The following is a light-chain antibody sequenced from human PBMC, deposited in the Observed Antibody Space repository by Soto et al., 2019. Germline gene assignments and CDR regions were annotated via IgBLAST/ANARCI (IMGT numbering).Light chain of an antibody. CDR2: EGS. Sequence: QSVLTQPASVSGSPGQSITISCTGTSSDVGSYKFVSWYQQHPGKAPKLLIYEGSKRPSGVSNRFSGFKSGNTASLTISGLQAEDEADYYCCSYGGRSTFYVFGTGTKVTVL. CDR3: CSYGGRSTFYV. V-gene: IGLV2-23*01. J-gene: IGLJ1*01. CDR1: SSDVGSYKF.